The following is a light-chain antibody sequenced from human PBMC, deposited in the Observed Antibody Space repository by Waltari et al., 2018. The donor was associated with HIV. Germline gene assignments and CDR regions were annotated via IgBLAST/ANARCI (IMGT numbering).Light chain of an antibody. CDR1: SSNIGSNT. J-gene: IGLJ2*01. CDR2: SNN. CDR3: AAWDDNRNAVV. V-gene: IGLV1-44*01. Sequence: QSVLTQPPSASGTPWQRVAISCSGSSSNIGSNTITWYQQLSGTAPKLLINSNNQRPSGVPDRCSGSKSGTSGSLAISGLQSEDEADYYCAAWDDNRNAVVFGGGTKLTVL.